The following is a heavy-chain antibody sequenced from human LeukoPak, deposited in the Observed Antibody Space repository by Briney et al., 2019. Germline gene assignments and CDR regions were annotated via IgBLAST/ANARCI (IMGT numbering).Heavy chain of an antibody. Sequence: ASVKVSCKASGGTFSSYAISWVRQAPGQGLEWMGRIIPIFGIANYAQKFQGRVTITAGKSTSTAYMELSSLRSEDTAVYYCAIAAAGKDYYYGMDVWGQGTTVTVSS. CDR1: GGTFSSYA. V-gene: IGHV1-69*04. J-gene: IGHJ6*02. CDR3: AIAAAGKDYYYGMDV. CDR2: IIPIFGIA. D-gene: IGHD6-13*01.